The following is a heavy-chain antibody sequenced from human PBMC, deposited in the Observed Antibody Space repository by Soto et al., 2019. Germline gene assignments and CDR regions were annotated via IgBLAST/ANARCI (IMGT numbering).Heavy chain of an antibody. CDR1: GFDFSSYA. CDR2: ISDGGGAT. Sequence: GGSLRLSCAASGFDFSSYAMNWVRQAPGKGLEWVSSISDGGGATNYANSVRGRFTISRDRFKNTLDLHMNSLRAEDTAVYYCARDCYSSDYYYYGMDVWGQGTTVTVSS. CDR3: ARDCYSSDYYYYGMDV. V-gene: IGHV3-23*01. J-gene: IGHJ6*02. D-gene: IGHD4-4*01.